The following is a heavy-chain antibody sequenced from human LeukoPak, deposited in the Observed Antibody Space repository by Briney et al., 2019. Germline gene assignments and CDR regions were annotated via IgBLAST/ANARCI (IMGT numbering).Heavy chain of an antibody. CDR2: IGSRSSTI. CDR3: AREDSSSSGVGYYYYMDV. CDR1: GFTVSSNY. J-gene: IGHJ6*03. V-gene: IGHV3-48*01. D-gene: IGHD6-6*01. Sequence: GGSLRLSCAASGFTVSSNYMSWVRQAPGKGLEWVSYIGSRSSTIYYADSVKGRFTISRDNAKNSLYVQMSSLRAEDTAVYYCAREDSSSSGVGYYYYMDVWGKGTTVTVSS.